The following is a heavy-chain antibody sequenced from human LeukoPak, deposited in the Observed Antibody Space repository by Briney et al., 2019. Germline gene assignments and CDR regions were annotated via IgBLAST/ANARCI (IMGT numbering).Heavy chain of an antibody. CDR2: ISSSSSYI. J-gene: IGHJ4*02. CDR3: ARELGITGTTAFDY. D-gene: IGHD1-20*01. Sequence: GGSLRLSCAASGFTFSSYSMNWVRQAPGKGLEWVSSISSSSSYIYYADSVKGRFTISRGNDKNSLYLQMNSLRAEDTAVYYCARELGITGTTAFDYWGQGTLVTVSS. CDR1: GFTFSSYS. V-gene: IGHV3-21*01.